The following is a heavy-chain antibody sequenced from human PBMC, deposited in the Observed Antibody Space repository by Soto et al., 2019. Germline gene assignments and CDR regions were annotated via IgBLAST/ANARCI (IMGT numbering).Heavy chain of an antibody. CDR1: GYTFTSYD. CDR2: MNPNSGNT. J-gene: IGHJ5*02. V-gene: IGHV1-8*01. D-gene: IGHD3-3*01. CDR3: ARGPTRRSGYYKANWFDP. Sequence: QVQLVQSGAEVKKPGASVKVSCKASGYTFTSYDINWVRQATGQGLEWMGWMNPNSGNTGYAQKFQGRVTMTRNTSRSTAYMELSSLRSEDTAVYYCARGPTRRSGYYKANWFDPWGQGTLVTVSS.